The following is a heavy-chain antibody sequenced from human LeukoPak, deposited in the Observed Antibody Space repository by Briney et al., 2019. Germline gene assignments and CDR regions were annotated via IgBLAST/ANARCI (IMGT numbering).Heavy chain of an antibody. CDR2: INPDGSTT. V-gene: IGHV3-74*01. J-gene: IGHJ4*02. CDR3: ARGRYGDYH. D-gene: IGHD4-17*01. CDR1: GFTFTNYW. Sequence: GGSLRLSCAASGFTFTNYWMFWVRQAPGKGLVWVSGINPDGSTTTYADSVKGRFTISRENAKSTLYLHMNVLRVEDTAVYYCARGRYGDYHWGQGILVTVSS.